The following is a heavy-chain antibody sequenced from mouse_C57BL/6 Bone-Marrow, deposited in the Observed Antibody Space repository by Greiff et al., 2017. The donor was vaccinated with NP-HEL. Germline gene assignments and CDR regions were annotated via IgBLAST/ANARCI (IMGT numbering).Heavy chain of an antibody. D-gene: IGHD4-1*01. J-gene: IGHJ4*01. CDR1: GFTFSSYA. V-gene: IGHV5-4*03. Sequence: EVNLVESGGGLVKPGGSLKLSCAASGFTFSSYAMSWVRQTPEKRLEWVATISDGGSYTYYPDNVKGRFTISRDNAKNNLYLQMSHLKSEDTAMYYCARGELGRGAMDYWGQGTSVTVSS. CDR2: ISDGGSYT. CDR3: ARGELGRGAMDY.